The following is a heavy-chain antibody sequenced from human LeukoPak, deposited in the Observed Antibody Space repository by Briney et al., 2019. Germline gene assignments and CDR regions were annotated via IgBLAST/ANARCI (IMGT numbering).Heavy chain of an antibody. CDR1: GFTVSINH. CDR2: IYSGGST. V-gene: IGHV3-53*01. Sequence: GGSLRLSCAASGFTVSINHMSWVRQAPGKGLEWVSIIYSGGSTYYADSVKGRFTLSRDNSKNTPYLQMNSLRAEDTTVYYCARSPYYYDSSGYHGAFDIWGQGTVVTVSS. CDR3: ARSPYYYDSSGYHGAFDI. J-gene: IGHJ3*02. D-gene: IGHD3-22*01.